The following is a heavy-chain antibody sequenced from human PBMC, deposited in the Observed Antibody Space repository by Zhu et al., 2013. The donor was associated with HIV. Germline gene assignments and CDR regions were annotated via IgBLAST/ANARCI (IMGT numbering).Heavy chain of an antibody. CDR1: GYTFTGYY. CDR3: ARVPWAVRDGDFLELTPTTYYYGNGR. D-gene: IGHD3-3*01. Sequence: QVQLVQSGAEVKKPGASVKVSCKTSGYTFTGYYMQWVRQAPGQGLEWMGWINPNSGGTNYAQKFQGRVTMTRDTSISTAYMELSRLRSDDTAVYYCARVPWAVRDGDFLELTPTTYYYGNGRLGPKGPRSTVSS. CDR2: INPNSGGT. J-gene: IGHJ6*02. V-gene: IGHV1-2*02.